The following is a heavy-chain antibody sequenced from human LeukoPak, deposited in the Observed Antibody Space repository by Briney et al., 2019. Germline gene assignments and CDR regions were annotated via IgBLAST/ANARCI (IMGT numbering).Heavy chain of an antibody. Sequence: GGSLRLSCAASGFTFSSYGMHWVRQAPGKGLEWVAFIRYDGSNKYYADSVKGRFAISRDNSKNTLYLQMNSLRAEDTAVYYCARVDAYNSHYSYYYYMDVWGKGTTVTISS. CDR2: IRYDGSNK. CDR1: GFTFSSYG. J-gene: IGHJ6*03. D-gene: IGHD5-24*01. CDR3: ARVDAYNSHYSYYYYMDV. V-gene: IGHV3-30*02.